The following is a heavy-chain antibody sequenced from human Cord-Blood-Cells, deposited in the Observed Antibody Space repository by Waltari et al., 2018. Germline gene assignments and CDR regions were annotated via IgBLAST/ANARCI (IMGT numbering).Heavy chain of an antibody. J-gene: IGHJ4*02. D-gene: IGHD3-10*01. V-gene: IGHV4-30-4*01. Sequence: QVQLQESGPGLVKPSQTLSLTCTVSGGSISSGDYYWSWIRQPPGKGLEWIGYFYYSGSTYYTPSLKGRVTISVDTSKNQFSLKLSSVTAADTAVYYCARDGSGSYYFDYWGQGTLVTVSS. CDR2: FYYSGST. CDR1: GGSISSGDYY. CDR3: ARDGSGSYYFDY.